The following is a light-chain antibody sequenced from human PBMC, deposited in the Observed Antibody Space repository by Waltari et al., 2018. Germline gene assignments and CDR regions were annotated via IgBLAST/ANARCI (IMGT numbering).Light chain of an antibody. CDR3: SSYTSSSVVV. J-gene: IGLJ2*01. Sequence: QSDLTKTATVSGSPGQSITISCTGTSSERHGYNYVSWYQQHPGKAPKLIIYDVSNRPSGVSNRFSVSKSGNTASLTISGLQAEDEADYYCSSYTSSSVVVFGGGTKLTVL. CDR1: SSERHGYNY. CDR2: DVS. V-gene: IGLV2-14*03.